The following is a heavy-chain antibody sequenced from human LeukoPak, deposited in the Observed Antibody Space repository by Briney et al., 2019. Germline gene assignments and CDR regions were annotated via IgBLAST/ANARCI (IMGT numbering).Heavy chain of an antibody. J-gene: IGHJ4*02. Sequence: GGSLRLSCAASGFTFSDYYMIWIRQAPGKGLEWVSYISSSGSYTNYTDSVKGRVTISRDNAKNSLYLQMNSLRAEDTAVYYCARDRAGGSGSYSDYWGQGTLVTVSS. D-gene: IGHD1-26*01. V-gene: IGHV3-11*06. CDR1: GFTFSDYY. CDR2: ISSSGSYT. CDR3: ARDRAGGSGSYSDY.